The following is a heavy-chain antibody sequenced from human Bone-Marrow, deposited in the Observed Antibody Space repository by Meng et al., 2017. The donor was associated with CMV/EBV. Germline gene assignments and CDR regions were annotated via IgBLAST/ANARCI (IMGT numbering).Heavy chain of an antibody. V-gene: IGHV1-18*01. CDR3: AREECSSTSCLVWVNWFDP. CDR1: GYTFTSYG. CDR2: ISAYNGNT. Sequence: ASVKVSCKASGYTFTSYGISWVRQAPGQGLEWMGWISAYNGNTNYAQKLQGRVTMTTDTSTSTAYMELRSLRSDDTAVYYCAREECSSTSCLVWVNWFDPWGQGTLVTVSS. D-gene: IGHD2-2*01. J-gene: IGHJ5*02.